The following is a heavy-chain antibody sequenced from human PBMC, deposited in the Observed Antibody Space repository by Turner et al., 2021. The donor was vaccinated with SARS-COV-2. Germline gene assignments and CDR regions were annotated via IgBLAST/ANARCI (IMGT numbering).Heavy chain of an antibody. D-gene: IGHD3-3*01. J-gene: IGHJ6*02. V-gene: IGHV3-48*02. CDR3: ARGDEFWSGSYYYYMDV. CDR2: SSTIIRTT. Sequence: EVQLVESGGGLVQPGGSLSLTCDAYGFTFSTYSMNWVRQAPGKGLEWISYSSTIIRTTYYADSVKCRFTISRDNAKNTLYLQMNSLRDEDTAVYYCARGDEFWSGSYYYYMDVWGQGTTVTVSS. CDR1: GFTFSTYS.